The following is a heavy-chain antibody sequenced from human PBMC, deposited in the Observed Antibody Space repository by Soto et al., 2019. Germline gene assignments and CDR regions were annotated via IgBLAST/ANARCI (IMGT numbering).Heavy chain of an antibody. V-gene: IGHV4-39*02. J-gene: IGHJ4*02. CDR1: GYSISSGGYY. CDR2: LDYSGFS. Sequence: SETLSLTCSVSGYSISSGGYYWAWIRQPPGKGLEWIVTLDYSGFSHYNPSLKSRVIISVDTSRNHFSLGLSSVTAADTALYYCASLHSAYAFDLDYWGQGALVTVSS. CDR3: ASLHSAYAFDLDY. D-gene: IGHD5-12*01.